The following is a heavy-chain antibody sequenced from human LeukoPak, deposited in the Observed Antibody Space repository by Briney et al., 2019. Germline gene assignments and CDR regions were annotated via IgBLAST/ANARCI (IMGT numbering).Heavy chain of an antibody. CDR3: ARGVVAAPQTVDY. Sequence: PSETLSLTCTVSGGSISSSSYYWGWIRQPPGKGLEWIGSIYYSGSTNYNPSLKSRVTISVDTSKNQFSLKLNSVSAADTAVYYCARGVVAAPQTVDYWGQGTLVTVSS. CDR2: IYYSGST. V-gene: IGHV4-39*07. J-gene: IGHJ4*02. CDR1: GGSISSSSYY. D-gene: IGHD2-15*01.